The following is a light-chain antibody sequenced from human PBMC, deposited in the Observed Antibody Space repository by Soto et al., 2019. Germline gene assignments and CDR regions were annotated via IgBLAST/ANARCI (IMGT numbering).Light chain of an antibody. Sequence: EIVLTQSPGTLSLSPGERSTLSCLASQSVSSSYLAWYQQKPGQAPRLLIYGESSRATGIPDRFSGSGSGTDFTLTISRLEPEDFAVYYCQQYGSSITFGQGTRLEIK. CDR1: QSVSSSY. V-gene: IGKV3-20*01. J-gene: IGKJ5*01. CDR2: GES. CDR3: QQYGSSIT.